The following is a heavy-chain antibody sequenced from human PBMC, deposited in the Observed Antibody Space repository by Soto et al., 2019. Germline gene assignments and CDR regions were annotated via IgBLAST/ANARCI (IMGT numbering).Heavy chain of an antibody. D-gene: IGHD2-15*01. J-gene: IGHJ6*02. CDR3: ASPSEDDYYYGMDV. V-gene: IGHV3-33*01. Sequence: GGSLRLSCAASGFTFSSYGMHWVRQAPGKGLEWVAVIWYDGSNKYYADSVKGRFTISRDNSKNTLYLQMNSLRAEDTAVYYCASPSEDDYYYGMDVWGQGTTVTVSS. CDR2: IWYDGSNK. CDR1: GFTFSSYG.